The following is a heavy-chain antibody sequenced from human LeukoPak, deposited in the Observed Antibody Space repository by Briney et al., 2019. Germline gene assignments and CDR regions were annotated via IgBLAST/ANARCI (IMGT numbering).Heavy chain of an antibody. V-gene: IGHV1-18*01. D-gene: IGHD3-9*01. J-gene: IGHJ4*02. CDR3: ARDQAATNTQVRFCLD. Sequence: ASVKVSCKASGYTFTSYGISWVPQAPGQGLEWMGWISAYNGNTNFAQKLQGRVTMTTDTSTSTAYMDLRSLRSDDTAVYYCARDQAATNTQVRFCLDWGQGTLVTVSS. CDR1: GYTFTSYG. CDR2: ISAYNGNT.